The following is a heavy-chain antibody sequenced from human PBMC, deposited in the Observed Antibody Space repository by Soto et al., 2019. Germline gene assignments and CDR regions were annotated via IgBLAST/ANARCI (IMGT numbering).Heavy chain of an antibody. J-gene: IGHJ6*02. CDR3: ARDRNSSSWYGYYYYGMDV. Sequence: PSETLSVTCTVAGGYISSYYWSWIRTPPGKGLEWIGYIYYSGSTNYNPSLKSRVTISVDTSKNQFSLKLSSVTAADTAVYYCARDRNSSSWYGYYYYGMDVWGQGTTVTVSS. D-gene: IGHD6-13*01. CDR1: GGYISSYY. V-gene: IGHV4-59*01. CDR2: IYYSGST.